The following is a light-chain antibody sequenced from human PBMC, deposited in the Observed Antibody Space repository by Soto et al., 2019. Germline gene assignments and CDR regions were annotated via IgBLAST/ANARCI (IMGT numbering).Light chain of an antibody. CDR3: QSYDSSLFYV. CDR1: SSNIGAGYD. V-gene: IGLV1-40*01. J-gene: IGLJ1*01. CDR2: GNS. Sequence: QLVLTQPPSVSGAPGQRVTISCNGSSSNIGAGYDVHWYQQLPGTAPKLLIYGNSNRPSGVPDRFSGSKSGTSASLAITGLQAEDEADYYCQSYDSSLFYVFGTGTKVTVL.